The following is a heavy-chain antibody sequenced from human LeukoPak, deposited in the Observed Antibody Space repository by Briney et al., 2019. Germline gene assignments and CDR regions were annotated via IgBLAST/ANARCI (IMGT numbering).Heavy chain of an antibody. D-gene: IGHD3-9*01. Sequence: GGSLRPSCAVSGFTFSGYWMSWVRQAPGKGLEWVANIKQDGSEKYYVDSVKGRFTIYRDNAKNSLYLQMNSLRAEDTAVYYCARDYFHAFDIWGQGTMVTVSS. V-gene: IGHV3-7*01. J-gene: IGHJ3*02. CDR3: ARDYFHAFDI. CDR2: IKQDGSEK. CDR1: GFTFSGYW.